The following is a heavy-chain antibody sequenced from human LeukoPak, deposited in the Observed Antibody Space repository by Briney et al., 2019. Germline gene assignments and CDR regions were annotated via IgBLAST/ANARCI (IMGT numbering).Heavy chain of an antibody. V-gene: IGHV1-2*02. CDR2: INPNSGGT. D-gene: IGHD3-22*01. Sequence: ASVKVSCKASGYTFTGYYMHWVRQAPGQGLEWMGWINPNSGGTNYAQKFQGRVTMTRDTSISTAYMELSRLRSDDTAVYYCARESADYYDSSGYYYFVYYFDYWGQGTLVTVSS. CDR1: GYTFTGYY. J-gene: IGHJ4*02. CDR3: ARESADYYDSSGYYYFVYYFDY.